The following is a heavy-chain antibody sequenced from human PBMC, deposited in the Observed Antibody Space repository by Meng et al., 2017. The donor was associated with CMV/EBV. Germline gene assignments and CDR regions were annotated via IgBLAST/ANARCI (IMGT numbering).Heavy chain of an antibody. D-gene: IGHD6-13*01. J-gene: IGHJ4*02. CDR1: GFTFSSYW. V-gene: IGHV3-74*01. CDR2: INNDGSST. CDR3: AREAAAGAPDY. Sequence: GESLKISCAASGFTFSSYWMHWVRQAPGKGLVWVSRINNDGSSTSYADSVKGRFTISRDNAKNTLYLQMNSLRAEDTAVYYCAREAAAGAPDYWGQGTLVTVSS.